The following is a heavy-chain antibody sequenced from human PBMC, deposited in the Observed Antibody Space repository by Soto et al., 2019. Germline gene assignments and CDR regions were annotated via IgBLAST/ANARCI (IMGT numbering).Heavy chain of an antibody. CDR2: IHYSGRT. Sequence: PSETLSLTCTVSGGSITSYYWSWTRQPPGKGLEWIGYIHYSGRTNYNPSLKSRVTISVDTSENQFSLKLSSVTAADTAVYYCGRAPDYGDYVSPFDYWGQGTLVTVSS. CDR3: GRAPDYGDYVSPFDY. D-gene: IGHD4-17*01. CDR1: GGSITSYY. V-gene: IGHV4-59*01. J-gene: IGHJ4*02.